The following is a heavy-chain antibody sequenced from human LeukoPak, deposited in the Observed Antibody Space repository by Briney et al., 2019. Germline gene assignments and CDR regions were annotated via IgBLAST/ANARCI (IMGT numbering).Heavy chain of an antibody. Sequence: PSETLSLTCAVYGGSFSGYYWGWIAQPQGKGLGWIGEINHSGSTNYNPSLKSRVTISVDTSKNHFSLTLSSVTAADTAIYYCARHGSAWSGSSGSFVVWGQGTLVTVSS. CDR2: INHSGST. CDR1: GGSFSGYY. V-gene: IGHV4-34*01. CDR3: ARHGSAWSGSSGSFVV. J-gene: IGHJ4*02. D-gene: IGHD3-3*01.